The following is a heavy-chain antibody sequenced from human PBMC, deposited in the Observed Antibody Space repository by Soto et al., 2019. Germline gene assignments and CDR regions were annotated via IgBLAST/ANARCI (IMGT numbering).Heavy chain of an antibody. CDR1: GYSVSSNSAA. Sequence: SQTLSLTCAISGYSVSSNSAAWNRVRQSPSRGLEWLGRTYYRSKWKTDYAVSVRGRITINPDTSNNQFSLQLNSVTPGDTAVYYCARGDVIDIWGRGTMVTVSS. CDR2: TYYRSKWKT. CDR3: ARGDVIDI. V-gene: IGHV6-1*01. J-gene: IGHJ3*02.